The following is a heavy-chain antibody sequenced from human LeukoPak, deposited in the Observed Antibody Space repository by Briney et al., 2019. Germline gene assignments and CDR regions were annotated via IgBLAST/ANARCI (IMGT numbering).Heavy chain of an antibody. J-gene: IGHJ4*02. CDR1: GFTFSSYA. V-gene: IGHV3-30-3*01. D-gene: IGHD5-18*01. CDR2: ISYDGSNK. Sequence: HPGRSLRLSCAASGFTFSSYAMHWVRQAPGKGLEWVAVISYDGSNKYYADSVKGRFTISRDNSKNTLYLQMNSLRAEDTAVYYCARETDTSALDYWGQGTLVTVSS. CDR3: ARETDTSALDY.